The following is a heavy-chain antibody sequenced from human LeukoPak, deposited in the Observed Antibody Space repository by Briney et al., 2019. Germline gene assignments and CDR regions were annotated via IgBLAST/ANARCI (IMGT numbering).Heavy chain of an antibody. J-gene: IGHJ4*02. CDR2: IKQDGSEK. V-gene: IGHV3-7*01. CDR3: ARNQRRLDY. CDR1: GFTFSNYW. D-gene: IGHD1-14*01. Sequence: GGSLRLSCAASGFTFSNYWMTWVRQAPGKGLELVANIKQDGSEKYYVDSVKGRFTISSDNAKTSLYLQMNSLRAEDTAVYYCARNQRRLDYSGQGTLVTVSS.